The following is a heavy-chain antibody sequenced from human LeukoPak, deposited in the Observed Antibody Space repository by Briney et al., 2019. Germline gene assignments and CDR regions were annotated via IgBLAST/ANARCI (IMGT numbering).Heavy chain of an antibody. Sequence: SETLSLTCSVSGGFISGYHWSWIRQAPGQGLEWIGYISYTGTTNYNPSLKSRVTISVDTSRNQFSLRLSSVSAADTALYYCARDLRSGYSPEGFFWLDPWGQGTLVTVSS. CDR2: ISYTGTT. CDR3: ARDLRSGYSPEGFFWLDP. J-gene: IGHJ5*02. V-gene: IGHV4-59*01. CDR1: GGFISGYH. D-gene: IGHD5-12*01.